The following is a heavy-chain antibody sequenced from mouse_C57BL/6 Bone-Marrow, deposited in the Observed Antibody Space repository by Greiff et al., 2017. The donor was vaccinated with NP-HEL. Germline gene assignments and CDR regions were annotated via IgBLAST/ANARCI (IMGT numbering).Heavy chain of an antibody. D-gene: IGHD2-9*01. CDR1: GYTFTSYG. Sequence: VQLQQSGAELARPGASVKLSCKASGYTFTSYGISWVKQRNGQGLEWIGEIYPRSGNTYYNEKFKGKATLTADKSSSTAYMELRSLTSEDSAVYFCAALLWLRRGWYFDVWGTGTTVTVSS. CDR2: IYPRSGNT. J-gene: IGHJ1*03. V-gene: IGHV1-81*01. CDR3: AALLWLRRGWYFDV.